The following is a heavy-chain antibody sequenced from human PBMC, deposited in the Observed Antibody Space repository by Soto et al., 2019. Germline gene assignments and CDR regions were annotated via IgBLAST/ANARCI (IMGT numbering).Heavy chain of an antibody. D-gene: IGHD4-17*01. CDR3: ARLGLRSFHWFDP. Sequence: PGESPIIPCKGSGYSFTSYWIGWVPQMPGKGQEWMGIIYPGDSDTRYSPSFQGQVTISADKSISTAYLQWSSLKASDTAMYYCARLGLRSFHWFDPWGQGTLVTVSS. CDR2: IYPGDSDT. J-gene: IGHJ5*02. CDR1: GYSFTSYW. V-gene: IGHV5-51*01.